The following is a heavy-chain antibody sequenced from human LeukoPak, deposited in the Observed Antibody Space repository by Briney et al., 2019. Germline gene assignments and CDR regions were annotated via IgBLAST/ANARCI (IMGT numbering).Heavy chain of an antibody. CDR1: GFTFNTYT. J-gene: IGHJ4*02. D-gene: IGHD3-9*01. Sequence: AGGSLRLSCAASGFTFNTYTMNWVRQAPGKGLEWVSSITASSTAIYSADSVKGRFTISRDNAKSFLYLQMSSLRAEDTAVYYCARTYYDILTGYNPYFDYWGQGILVTVSS. CDR2: ITASSTAI. V-gene: IGHV3-21*01. CDR3: ARTYYDILTGYNPYFDY.